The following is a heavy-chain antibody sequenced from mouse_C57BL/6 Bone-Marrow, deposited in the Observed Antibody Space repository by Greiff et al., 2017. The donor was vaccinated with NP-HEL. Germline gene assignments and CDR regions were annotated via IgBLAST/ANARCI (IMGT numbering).Heavy chain of an antibody. J-gene: IGHJ3*01. Sequence: VKLMESGAELVKPGASVKLSCKASGYTFTEYTIHWVKQRSGQGLEWIGWFYPGSGSIKYNEKFKDKATLTADKSSSTVYMELSRLTSEDSAVYFCARDSSGPAWFAYWGQGTLVTVSA. D-gene: IGHD3-2*02. CDR3: ARDSSGPAWFAY. CDR1: GYTFTEYT. CDR2: FYPGSGSI. V-gene: IGHV1-62-2*01.